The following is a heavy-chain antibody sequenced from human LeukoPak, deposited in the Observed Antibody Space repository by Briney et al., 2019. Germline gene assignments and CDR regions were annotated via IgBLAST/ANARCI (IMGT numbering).Heavy chain of an antibody. CDR1: GYTFAGYY. Sequence: ASVKVSCKASGYTFAGYYMLWVRQAPGQGLEWMGWIDPNSGRTKSAQKFQGRVSLTRDTSISTAYMELSGLTSDDTAVYYCARSNGRWDLLGNWFDPWGQGTQVTVSS. D-gene: IGHD1-26*01. V-gene: IGHV1-2*02. CDR2: IDPNSGRT. CDR3: ARSNGRWDLLGNWFDP. J-gene: IGHJ5*02.